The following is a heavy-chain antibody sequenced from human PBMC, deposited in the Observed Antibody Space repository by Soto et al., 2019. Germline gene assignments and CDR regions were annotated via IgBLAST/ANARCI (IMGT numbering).Heavy chain of an antibody. CDR1: RFTFSSYA. V-gene: IGHV3-30-3*01. J-gene: IGHJ4*01. CDR3: ARVPKGYCSGGNCQPRGPVGCDL. D-gene: IGHD2-15*01. Sequence: PGGSLRLSCAASRFTFSSYAMHRVRQAPGKGLEWVAVISYDGTNKYYADFVKGRFTISRDNFKDTLYLEMNSLKMEDTAVYYCARVPKGYCSGGNCQPRGPVGCDLWGKATMVTVSS. CDR2: ISYDGTNK.